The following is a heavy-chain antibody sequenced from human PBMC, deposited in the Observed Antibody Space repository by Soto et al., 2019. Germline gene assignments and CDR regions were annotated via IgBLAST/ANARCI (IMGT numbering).Heavy chain of an antibody. CDR1: GFTFSSYA. J-gene: IGHJ4*02. Sequence: EVHLLESGGGLVQPGGSLRLSCAASGFTFSSYAMSWVRQAPGKGLEWVSVISGSGDSTYYADSVKGRFTISRDNSKNTLYVQMNSLRAEDTAVYYCAKNPTSLEYDCSSGSCYRYFDYWGQGTLVTVSS. D-gene: IGHD2-15*01. CDR3: AKNPTSLEYDCSSGSCYRYFDY. V-gene: IGHV3-23*01. CDR2: ISGSGDST.